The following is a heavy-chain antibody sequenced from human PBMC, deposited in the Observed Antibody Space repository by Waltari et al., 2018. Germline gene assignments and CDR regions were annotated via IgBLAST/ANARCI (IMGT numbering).Heavy chain of an antibody. V-gene: IGHV1-24*01. CDR3: ATSRVGVEPYTY. Sequence: QVQLVQSGAEVKKPGSSVKVSCKASGGNFSSYAISWVRQAPGKGLEWMGGFDPEDGETNHAQKFQGRVTMTEDTSTDTAYMELSSLRSEDTAVYYCATSRVGVEPYTYWGQGTLVTVSS. CDR1: GGNFSSYA. D-gene: IGHD2-2*02. CDR2: FDPEDGET. J-gene: IGHJ4*02.